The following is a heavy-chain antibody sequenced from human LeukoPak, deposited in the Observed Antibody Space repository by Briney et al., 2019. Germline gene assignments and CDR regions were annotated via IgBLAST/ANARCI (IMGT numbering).Heavy chain of an antibody. Sequence: GSLRLSCAASGFTFSNAWMSWVRQAPGKGLEWIGEINHSGSTNYNPSLKSRVTISVDTSKNQFSLKLSSVTAADTAVYYCARGIVVVPAAYYYYYGMDVWGQGTTVTVSS. D-gene: IGHD2-2*01. CDR3: ARGIVVVPAAYYYYYGMDV. V-gene: IGHV4-34*01. J-gene: IGHJ6*02. CDR2: INHSGST. CDR1: GFTFSNAW.